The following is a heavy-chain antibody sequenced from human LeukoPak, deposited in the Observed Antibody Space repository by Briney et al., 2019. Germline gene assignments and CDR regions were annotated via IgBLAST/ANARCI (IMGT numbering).Heavy chain of an antibody. CDR1: GYSFTSYW. D-gene: IGHD3-10*01. V-gene: IGHV5-51*01. J-gene: IGHJ5*02. CDR2: IYPGDSDT. CDR3: ARRGEGSASAPPAP. Sequence: GESLKISCKGSGYSFTSYWMAWVRQMPGKSLEWMGIIYPGDSDTRYSPSFQGQVTISVDKSISTAYLQWSSLKASDTAMYYFARRGEGSASAPPAPWGKGTLVIVSS.